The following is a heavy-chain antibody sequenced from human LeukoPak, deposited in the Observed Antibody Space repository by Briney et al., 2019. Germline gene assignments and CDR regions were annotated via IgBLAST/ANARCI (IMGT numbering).Heavy chain of an antibody. J-gene: IGHJ4*02. CDR3: ARVDCSGGSCYLRPFDY. CDR2: ISGSGAKT. D-gene: IGHD2-15*01. Sequence: GGSLRLSCTASGFTFSSYAMTWVRQAPGKGLEWVSSISGSGAKTYYADSVKGRFTISRDNSKNTLYLQMNSLRAEDTAVYYCARVDCSGGSCYLRPFDYWGQGTLVTVSS. V-gene: IGHV3-23*01. CDR1: GFTFSSYA.